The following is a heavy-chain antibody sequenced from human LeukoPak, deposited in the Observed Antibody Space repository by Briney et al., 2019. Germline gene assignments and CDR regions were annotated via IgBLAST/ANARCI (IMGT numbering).Heavy chain of an antibody. CDR2: ISAYNGNT. V-gene: IGHV1-18*01. CDR3: ARSDAVGDYYYYYMDV. J-gene: IGHJ6*03. CDR1: GYTLTSYG. D-gene: IGHD3-16*01. Sequence: ASVKVSCKASGYTLTSYGISWVRQAPGQGLEWMGWISAYNGNTNYAQKLQGRVTMTTDTSTSTAYMELRSLRSDDTAVYYCARSDAVGDYYYYYMDVWGKGTTVTVSS.